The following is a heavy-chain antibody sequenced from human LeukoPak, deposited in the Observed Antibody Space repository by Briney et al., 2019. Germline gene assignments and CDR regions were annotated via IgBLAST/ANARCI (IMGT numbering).Heavy chain of an antibody. CDR1: GGSISSSRYY. CDR2: IYYSGST. V-gene: IGHV4-39*07. D-gene: IGHD5-12*01. Sequence: SETLSLTCTVSGGSISSSRYYWGWIRQPPGKGLEWIGSIYYSGSTYYNPSLKSRVTISVDTSKNQFSLKLSSVTAADTAVYYCAVGYSGYDLYYFDYWGQGTLVTVSS. J-gene: IGHJ4*02. CDR3: AVGYSGYDLYYFDY.